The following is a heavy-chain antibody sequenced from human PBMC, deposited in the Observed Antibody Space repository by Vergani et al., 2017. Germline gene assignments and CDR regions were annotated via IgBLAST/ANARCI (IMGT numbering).Heavy chain of an antibody. V-gene: IGHV3-9*01. CDR3: ARGPNHPSDY. J-gene: IGHJ4*02. CDR1: GFTFDDYA. D-gene: IGHD1-14*01. Sequence: EVQLVESGGGLVQPGRSLRLSCAASGFTFDDYAMHWVRQAPGKGLEWVSGISWNSGSIGYADSVKGRFTISRDNAKNSLYLQMNSLRAEDTAVYYCARGPNHPSDYWGQGTLVTVSS. CDR2: ISWNSGSI.